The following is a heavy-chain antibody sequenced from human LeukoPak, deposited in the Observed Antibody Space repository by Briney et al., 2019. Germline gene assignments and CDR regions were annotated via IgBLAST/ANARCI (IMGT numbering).Heavy chain of an antibody. V-gene: IGHV4-39*01. D-gene: IGHD1-26*01. CDR2: IYYSGST. CDR1: GGSISSSSYS. Sequence: SETLSLTCTVSGGSISSSSYSWGWIRQPPGKGLEWIGSIYYSGSTFYNPSLKSRVTISVDTSKNQFSLKLSSVTAADTAVYYCARQGSGRSSDYWGQGTLVAVSS. CDR3: ARQGSGRSSDY. J-gene: IGHJ4*02.